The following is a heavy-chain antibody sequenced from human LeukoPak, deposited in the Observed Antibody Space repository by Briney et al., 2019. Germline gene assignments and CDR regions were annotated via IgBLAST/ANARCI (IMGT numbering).Heavy chain of an antibody. V-gene: IGHV3-20*04. Sequence: GGSLRLSCAASGFTFDDYGMSWVRQAPGKGLEWVSGINWNGGSTVYVDSVKGRFTISRDNAKNSLYLQMNSLRAEDTALYYCASEVTKPSAFDIWGQGTRVTVSS. D-gene: IGHD5-18*01. CDR1: GFTFDDYG. CDR3: ASEVTKPSAFDI. CDR2: INWNGGST. J-gene: IGHJ3*02.